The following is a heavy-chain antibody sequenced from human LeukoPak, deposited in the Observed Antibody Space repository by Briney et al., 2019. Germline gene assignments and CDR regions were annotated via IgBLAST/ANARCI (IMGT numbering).Heavy chain of an antibody. V-gene: IGHV3-64*01. D-gene: IGHD6-19*01. CDR1: GFTFSSYA. Sequence: GGSLRLSCAASGFTFSSYAMHWVRQAPGKGLEYVSAISSNGGSTYYANSVKGRFTTSRDNSKNTLYPQMGSLRAEDMAVYYCARVESGWYLDYWGQGTLVTVSS. CDR2: ISSNGGST. J-gene: IGHJ4*02. CDR3: ARVESGWYLDY.